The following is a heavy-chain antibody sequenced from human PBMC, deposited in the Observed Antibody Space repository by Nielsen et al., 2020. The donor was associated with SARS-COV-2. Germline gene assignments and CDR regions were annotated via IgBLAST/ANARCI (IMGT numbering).Heavy chain of an antibody. CDR2: IYSGDSDT. D-gene: IGHD6-6*01. J-gene: IGHJ6*03. Sequence: GESLKISCKGSGYSFPTYWIGWVRQMPGKGLEWMGIIYSGDSDTRYSPSFQGQVTISADKSISTAYLQWSSLKASDTAKYYCARHTRSSSSFYYYYYMDVWGKGTTVTVSS. V-gene: IGHV5-51*01. CDR1: GYSFPTYW. CDR3: ARHTRSSSSFYYYYYMDV.